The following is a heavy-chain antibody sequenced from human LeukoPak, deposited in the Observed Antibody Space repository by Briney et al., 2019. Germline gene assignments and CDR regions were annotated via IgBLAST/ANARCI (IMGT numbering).Heavy chain of an antibody. D-gene: IGHD6-13*01. J-gene: IGHJ4*02. V-gene: IGHV3-30-3*01. CDR1: GFTFRSYA. CDR3: ARDSSSWYSPNFDY. Sequence: GGSLRLSCEASGFTFRSYAMHWVRQAPGKGLEWVAVMSYDGSNKYYADAVEGRFTISRDNSKNTLYLQMNSLRAEDTAVYYCARDSSSWYSPNFDYWGQGTLVTVSS. CDR2: MSYDGSNK.